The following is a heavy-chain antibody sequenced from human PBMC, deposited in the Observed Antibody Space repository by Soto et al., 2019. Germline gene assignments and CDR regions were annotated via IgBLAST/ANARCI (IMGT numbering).Heavy chain of an antibody. J-gene: IGHJ6*03. CDR3: ARVGRIFGVVSYYYYMDV. V-gene: IGHV3-74*01. Sequence: GGSLRLSCAASGFTFSSYWMHWVRQAPGKGLVWVSRINSDGSSTSYADSVKGRFTISRDNAKNTLYLQMNSLRAEGTAVYYCARVGRIFGVVSYYYYMDVWGKGTTVTVSS. CDR1: GFTFSSYW. CDR2: INSDGSST. D-gene: IGHD3-3*01.